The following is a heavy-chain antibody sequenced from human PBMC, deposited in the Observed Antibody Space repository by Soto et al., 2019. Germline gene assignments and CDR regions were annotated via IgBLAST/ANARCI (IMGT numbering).Heavy chain of an antibody. D-gene: IGHD1-1*01. CDR3: ARGWNLDL. V-gene: IGHV3-23*01. Sequence: VQLLESGGGLVQPGVSLRLSCAASGFTFSAFPMNWVLQAPGKGLDWVSTISATTPNTYYADSVKGRFTISRDNSKSTLYLQMNSLRVEDTAVYYCARGWNLDLWGQGTLVT. J-gene: IGHJ5*02. CDR1: GFTFSAFP. CDR2: ISATTPNT.